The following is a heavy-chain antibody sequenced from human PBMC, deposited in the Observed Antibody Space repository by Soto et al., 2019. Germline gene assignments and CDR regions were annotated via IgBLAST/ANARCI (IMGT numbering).Heavy chain of an antibody. CDR1: GGSISSSSYY. Sequence: SETLSLTCTVSGGSISSSSYYWGWIRQPPGKGLEWIGSIYYSGSTYYNPSLKSRVTISVDTSKNQFSLKLSSVTAADTAVYYCATRMGTVTDFDYWGQGTLVTVSS. D-gene: IGHD4-17*01. J-gene: IGHJ4*02. V-gene: IGHV4-39*01. CDR2: IYYSGST. CDR3: ATRMGTVTDFDY.